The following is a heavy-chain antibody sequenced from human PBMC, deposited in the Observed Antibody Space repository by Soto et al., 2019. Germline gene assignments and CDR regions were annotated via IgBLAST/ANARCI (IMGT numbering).Heavy chain of an antibody. CDR2: INHCGST. CDR1: GGSFSGYY. CDR3: ARGPVRGPTHDY. V-gene: IGHV4-34*01. J-gene: IGHJ4*02. D-gene: IGHD3-10*01. Sequence: ASETLSLTCAVYGGSFSGYYWSWIRQPPGKGLEWIGEINHCGSTNYNPSLKSRVTISVDTSKNQFSLKLSSVIAADTAVYYCARGPVRGPTHDYWGQGTLVTVSS.